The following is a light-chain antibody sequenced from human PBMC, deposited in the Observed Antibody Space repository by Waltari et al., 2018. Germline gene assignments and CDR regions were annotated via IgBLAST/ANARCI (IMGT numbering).Light chain of an antibody. CDR3: QAWDSGVAGV. CDR1: ELEKIY. J-gene: IGLJ1*01. Sequence: SYDLIQSPSVSVSPGQTATITCSGDELEKIYVCWYQQKPGQSPVLVIYEDVRRPSEIPQRFSGSNSGNTATLTISGTQPMDEADYYCQAWDSGVAGVFGTGTKVTVL. CDR2: EDV. V-gene: IGLV3-1*01.